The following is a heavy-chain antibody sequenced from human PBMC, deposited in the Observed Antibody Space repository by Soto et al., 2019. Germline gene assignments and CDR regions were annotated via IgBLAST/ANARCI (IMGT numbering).Heavy chain of an antibody. D-gene: IGHD3-10*01. CDR2: ITDTGGDA. CDR3: ARGATDSYPGSRIFDF. CDR1: GLTFGSRA. J-gene: IGHJ4*02. Sequence: SRRLSCVASGLTFGSRAMTWVRQAPGEGLQWVSTITDTGGDAKYADSVRGRFVISRDNSKKTLYLQMTSLTAEDSAMYYCARGATDSYPGSRIFDFWGRGTLVTVSS. V-gene: IGHV3-23*01.